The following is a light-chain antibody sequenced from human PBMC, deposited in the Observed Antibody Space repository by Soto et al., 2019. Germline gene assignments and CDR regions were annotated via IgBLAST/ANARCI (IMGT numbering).Light chain of an antibody. CDR3: QQYHTSPIT. V-gene: IGKV3-20*01. CDR1: QSFSSSY. CDR2: GAS. J-gene: IGKJ5*01. Sequence: EIVLTQSPATLSSFPGDRVTLSCRASQSFSSSYLAWYQQKPGQAPRLLIYGASIRATGIPDRFSGSGSGTDFTLTISRLEPEDFAVYYCQQYHTSPITLGQGTRLEI.